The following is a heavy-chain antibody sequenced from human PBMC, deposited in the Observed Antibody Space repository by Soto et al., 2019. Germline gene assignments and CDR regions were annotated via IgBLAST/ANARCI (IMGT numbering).Heavy chain of an antibody. CDR3: AREGDVPYYYYGMDV. J-gene: IGHJ6*02. CDR2: ISGYDGRT. D-gene: IGHD2-21*02. V-gene: IGHV1-18*01. CDR1: GYTFTSYG. Sequence: QVHLVQSGAEVKKPGASVKVSCKTSGYTFTSYGISWVRQAPGQGLEWLGWISGYDGRTNLAQKVQDRVTMTTDTSTSTVYMELRSLRSDDTAVYYCAREGDVPYYYYGMDVWGLGTTVTVSS.